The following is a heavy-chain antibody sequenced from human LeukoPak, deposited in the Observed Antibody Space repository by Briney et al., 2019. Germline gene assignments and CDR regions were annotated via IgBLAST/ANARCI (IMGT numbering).Heavy chain of an antibody. J-gene: IGHJ4*02. D-gene: IGHD1-1*01. Sequence: PSETLPLTCSVYGTSFSDYYWTWIRQPPGKGLEWIGEIHHSGSTNSNPSLKNRVTISVDTSKNQFSLQMKSVTAADTAVYFCALQARKQLKGEYYFDYWGQGGLVTVSS. CDR3: ALQARKQLKGEYYFDY. CDR1: GTSFSDYY. V-gene: IGHV4-34*01. CDR2: IHHSGST.